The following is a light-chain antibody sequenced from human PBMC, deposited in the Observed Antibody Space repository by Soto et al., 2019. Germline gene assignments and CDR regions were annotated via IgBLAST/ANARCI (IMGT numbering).Light chain of an antibody. CDR2: RND. J-gene: IGLJ3*02. CDR3: AAWDDSLSAVV. V-gene: IGLV1-47*01. Sequence: QSVLTQPPSASGTPGQRVTISCSGSTSNLGSNFIYWYQQLPGAAPKLLISRNDERPSGVPDRSSGSKSGTSASLAISGLRSEDEADYHCAAWDDSLSAVVFGGGTKVTVL. CDR1: TSNLGSNF.